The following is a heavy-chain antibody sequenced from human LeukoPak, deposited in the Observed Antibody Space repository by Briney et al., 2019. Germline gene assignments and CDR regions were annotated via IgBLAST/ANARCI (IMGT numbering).Heavy chain of an antibody. J-gene: IGHJ5*02. V-gene: IGHV3-30*04. Sequence: PGGPLRLSCAASGFTFSTYAVHWVRQAPGKGLEWVAVISYAGSNKYYADSVKGRFTISRDTSKNTLSLQMHSLRPEDTAVYHCASKTGNTGTYHWGQGTLVTVSS. CDR1: GFTFSTYA. D-gene: IGHD1-14*01. CDR3: ASKTGNTGTYH. CDR2: ISYAGSNK.